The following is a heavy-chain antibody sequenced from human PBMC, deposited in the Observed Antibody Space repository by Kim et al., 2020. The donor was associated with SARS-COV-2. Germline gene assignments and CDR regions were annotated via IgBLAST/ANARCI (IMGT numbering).Heavy chain of an antibody. CDR1: GFTFSSYA. J-gene: IGHJ3*02. D-gene: IGHD4-17*01. CDR3: ARGSVDYGDRDAFDI. V-gene: IGHV3-30-3*01. Sequence: GGSLRLSCAASGFTFSSYAMHWVRQAPGKGLEWVAVISYDGSNKYYADSVKGRFTISRDNSKNTLYLQMNSLRAEDTAVYYCARGSVDYGDRDAFDIWGQGTMVTVSS. CDR2: ISYDGSNK.